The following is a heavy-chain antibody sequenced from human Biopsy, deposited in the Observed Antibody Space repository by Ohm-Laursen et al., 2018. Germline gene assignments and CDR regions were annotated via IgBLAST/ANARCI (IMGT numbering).Heavy chain of an antibody. V-gene: IGHV4-39*01. J-gene: IGHJ5*02. CDR3: ARHPTGFWFDP. Sequence: TLSLTCAVSGGSISSSTTYYWAWLRQPPGKGLEWIGSIYNTETTFYNPSLKSRVTISFETSTNQFSLKVSSVTAADTALYFCARHPTGFWFDPWGHGTLVTVSS. CDR1: GGSISSSTTYY. CDR2: IYNTETT.